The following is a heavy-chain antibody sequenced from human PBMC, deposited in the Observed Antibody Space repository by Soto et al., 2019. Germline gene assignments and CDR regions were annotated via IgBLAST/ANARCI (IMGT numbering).Heavy chain of an antibody. J-gene: IGHJ3*01. V-gene: IGHV1-46*01. Sequence: QVQLVQSGAEVKKPGASVKVSCKASGYTFTSYYMHWVRQAPGQRLEWMGLINPSGGSTSYAQKFQGRVTMTSDTSTSTVYMDLSSLRSEDTAVYYCARGGEDFWSAYPSWGQGTMVTVSS. CDR1: GYTFTSYY. CDR2: INPSGGST. CDR3: ARGGEDFWSAYPS. D-gene: IGHD3-3*01.